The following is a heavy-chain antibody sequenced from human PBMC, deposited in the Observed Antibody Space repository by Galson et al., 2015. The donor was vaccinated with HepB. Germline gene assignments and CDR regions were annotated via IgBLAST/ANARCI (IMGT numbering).Heavy chain of an antibody. CDR1: GFTFDDYA. CDR2: ISWNSGSI. V-gene: IGHV3-9*01. Sequence: SLRLSCAASGFTFDDYAMHWVRQAPGKGLEWVSGISWNSGSIGYADSVKGRFTISRDNAKNSLYLQMNSLRAEDTALYYCAKDLIAVAGTCFDYWGQGTLVTVSS. J-gene: IGHJ4*02. D-gene: IGHD6-19*01. CDR3: AKDLIAVAGTCFDY.